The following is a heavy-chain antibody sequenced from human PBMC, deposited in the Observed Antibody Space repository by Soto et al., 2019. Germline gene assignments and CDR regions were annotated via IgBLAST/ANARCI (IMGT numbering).Heavy chain of an antibody. Sequence: SETLSLTCTVSGCSISSSSYYWGWILQPPGKGLEWIGSIYYSGSTYYNPSLKSRVTISVATSKNQFSLKLSSVTAADPAVYYCARQGGYYGSGSYQFDYWGQGTLVTVSS. CDR1: GCSISSSSYY. CDR3: ARQGGYYGSGSYQFDY. V-gene: IGHV4-39*01. D-gene: IGHD3-10*01. J-gene: IGHJ4*02. CDR2: IYYSGST.